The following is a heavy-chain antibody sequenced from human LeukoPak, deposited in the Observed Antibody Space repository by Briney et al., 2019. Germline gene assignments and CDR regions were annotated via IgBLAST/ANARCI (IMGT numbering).Heavy chain of an antibody. CDR2: INSDGSST. CDR3: ARVQDYYDSSTPFGY. V-gene: IGHV3-74*01. Sequence: GGSLRLSCAASGFTFSSYWMHWVRQAPGKGLVWVSRINSDGSSTSYADSVKGRFTISRDNAKNTLYLQMNSLRAEDTAVYYCARVQDYYDSSTPFGYWGQGTLVTVSS. D-gene: IGHD3-22*01. CDR1: GFTFSSYW. J-gene: IGHJ4*02.